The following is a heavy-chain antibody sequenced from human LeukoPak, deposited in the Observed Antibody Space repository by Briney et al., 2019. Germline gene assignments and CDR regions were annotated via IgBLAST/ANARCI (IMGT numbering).Heavy chain of an antibody. CDR1: GGSTSSYY. CDR2: IYYSGST. CDR3: ARGQVVSTFDY. J-gene: IGHJ4*02. D-gene: IGHD3-22*01. V-gene: IGHV4-59*01. Sequence: SETLSLTCTVSGGSTSSYYWSWIRQPPGKGLEWIGYIYYSGSTNYNPSLKSRVTISVDTSKNQFSLKLSSVTAADTAVYYCARGQVVSTFDYWGQGTLVTVSS.